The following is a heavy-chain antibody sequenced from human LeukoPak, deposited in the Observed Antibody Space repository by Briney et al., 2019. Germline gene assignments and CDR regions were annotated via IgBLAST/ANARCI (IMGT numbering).Heavy chain of an antibody. D-gene: IGHD2-15*01. V-gene: IGHV4-59*08. CDR2: IYYSGST. J-gene: IGHJ4*02. Sequence: SETLSLTCTVSGGSISSYYWSWIRQPPGKGLEWIGYIYYSGSTDYNPSLKSRVTISVDTSKNQFSLKLSSVTAADTAVYYCARGYCSGGSCYPYYFDYWGQVTLVTVSS. CDR1: GGSISSYY. CDR3: ARGYCSGGSCYPYYFDY.